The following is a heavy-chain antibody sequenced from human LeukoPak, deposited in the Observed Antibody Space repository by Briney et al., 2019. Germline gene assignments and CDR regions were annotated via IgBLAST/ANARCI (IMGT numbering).Heavy chain of an antibody. CDR2: INWNGGST. CDR3: AKDYYDSSGYNWFDP. J-gene: IGHJ5*02. CDR1: GFTFDDYG. D-gene: IGHD3-22*01. Sequence: GGSLRLSCAASGFTFDDYGMGWVRQAPGKGLEWVSGINWNGGSTGYADSVKGRFTISRDNAKNTLYLQMNSLRAEDTAAYYCAKDYYDSSGYNWFDPWGQGTLVTVSS. V-gene: IGHV3-20*04.